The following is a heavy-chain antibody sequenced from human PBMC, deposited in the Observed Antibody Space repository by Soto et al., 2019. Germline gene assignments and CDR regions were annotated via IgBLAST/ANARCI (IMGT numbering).Heavy chain of an antibody. J-gene: IGHJ3*02. CDR1: GFTFSSYA. Sequence: EVQLVESGGGLVQPGGSLRLSCAASGFTFSSYAMHWVRQAPGKGLEYVSAISSNGGSTYYANSVKGRFTISRDNSKNTLYLQMGSLRAEDMAVYYCARVSDIWGQGTMVTVSS. CDR3: ARVSDI. CDR2: ISSNGGST. V-gene: IGHV3-64*01. D-gene: IGHD3-16*02.